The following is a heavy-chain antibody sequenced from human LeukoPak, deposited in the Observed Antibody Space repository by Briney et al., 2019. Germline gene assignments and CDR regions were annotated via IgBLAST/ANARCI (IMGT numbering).Heavy chain of an antibody. V-gene: IGHV4-59*01. CDR2: IYYSGST. D-gene: IGHD1-1*01. Sequence: SATLSLTCTVSGGSISSYYWSWIRQPPGKGLEWIGYIYYSGSTNYSPSLKSRLTISVDTSKSQFSLKLSAVSAADTAVYYCARSNWAEFDYWGQGTLVTVSS. CDR3: ARSNWAEFDY. CDR1: GGSISSYY. J-gene: IGHJ4*02.